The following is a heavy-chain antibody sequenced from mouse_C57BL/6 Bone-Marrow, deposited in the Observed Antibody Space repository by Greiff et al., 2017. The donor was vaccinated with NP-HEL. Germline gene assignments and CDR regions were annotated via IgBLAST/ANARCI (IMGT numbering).Heavy chain of an antibody. D-gene: IGHD2-10*01. V-gene: IGHV1-81*01. CDR2: ISPRSGNT. CDR1: GYTFTSYG. J-gene: IGHJ4*01. CDR3: ARGGTYYGNCYYAMDY. Sequence: QVQLQQSGAELARPGASVKLSCKASGYTFTSYGISWVKQRTGQGLEWIGEISPRSGNTYYNEKFKGKATLTADKSSSTAYMELRSLTSEDSAVYFCARGGTYYGNCYYAMDYWGQGTSVTVAS.